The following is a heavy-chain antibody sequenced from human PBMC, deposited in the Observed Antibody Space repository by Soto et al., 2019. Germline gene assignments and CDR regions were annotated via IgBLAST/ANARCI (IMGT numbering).Heavy chain of an antibody. V-gene: IGHV3-7*01. J-gene: IGHJ4*02. CDR3: ARGRLGDF. CDR2: INQDGSEK. Sequence: EVQLVESGGDLVQPGGSPRLSCAASGFTFSSYWMTWVRQAPGKGLEWVANINQDGSEKYYVDSVKGRFTISRDNAKNSLFLQMNSLRAEDTAVYYCARGRLGDFWGQGALVTVSS. CDR1: GFTFSSYW. D-gene: IGHD3-9*01.